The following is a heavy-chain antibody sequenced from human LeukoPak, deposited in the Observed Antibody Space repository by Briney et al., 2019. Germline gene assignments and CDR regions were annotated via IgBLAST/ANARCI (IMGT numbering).Heavy chain of an antibody. CDR1: GYTFTSYG. D-gene: IGHD3-9*01. Sequence: ASVKVSCKASGYTFTSYGISWVRHAPGQGLELMGWSSAYNGNTNYAQKLQGRVTMTTDTSTSTAYMERRSLRSDDTAVYYCARGFWAGDILTGYYWMPPAPFDPWGQGTLVTVSS. V-gene: IGHV1-18*04. J-gene: IGHJ5*02. CDR2: SSAYNGNT. CDR3: ARGFWAGDILTGYYWMPPAPFDP.